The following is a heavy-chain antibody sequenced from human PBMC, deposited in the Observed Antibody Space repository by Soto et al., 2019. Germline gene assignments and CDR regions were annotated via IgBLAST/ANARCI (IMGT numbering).Heavy chain of an antibody. Sequence: ASVKVSCKASGYTFTGYYMYWVRQAPGQGLEWMGWINPNTGGTNHAQKFQGRVTMTRDTSVSTAYMELSSLRSDDTAMYYCARGGYQLLVWFDPWGQGTLVTVSS. J-gene: IGHJ5*02. CDR1: GYTFTGYY. V-gene: IGHV1-2*02. CDR3: ARGGYQLLVWFDP. CDR2: INPNTGGT. D-gene: IGHD2-2*01.